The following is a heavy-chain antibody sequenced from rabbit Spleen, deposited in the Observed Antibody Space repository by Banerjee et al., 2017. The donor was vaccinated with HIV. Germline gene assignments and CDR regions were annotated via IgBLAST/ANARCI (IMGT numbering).Heavy chain of an antibody. V-gene: IGHV1S47*01. J-gene: IGHJ3*01. Sequence: QEQLVESGGGLVRPEGSLKLSCKASGFSFSNKAVMCWVRQAPGKGLEWIGYIDPVFGITYYANWVNGRFSISRENAQNTVFLQMTSLTAADTATYFCARNLENYAGSSYLDLWGQGTLVTVS. CDR3: ARNLENYAGSSYLDL. D-gene: IGHD8-1*01. CDR1: GFSFSNKA. CDR2: IDPVFGIT.